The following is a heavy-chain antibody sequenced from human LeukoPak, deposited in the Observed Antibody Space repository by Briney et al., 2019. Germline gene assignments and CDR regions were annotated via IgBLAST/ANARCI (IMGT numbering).Heavy chain of an antibody. CDR1: GGSFSGYY. D-gene: IGHD2-2*02. V-gene: IGHV4-34*01. CDR3: ARDTYDAFDI. CDR2: INHSGST. Sequence: ASETLSLTCAVYGGSFSGYYWSWIRQPPGKGLEWIGEINHSGSTNYNPSLKSRVTISVDTSKNQFSLELSSVTAADTAVYYCARDTYDAFDIWGQGTMVTVSS. J-gene: IGHJ3*02.